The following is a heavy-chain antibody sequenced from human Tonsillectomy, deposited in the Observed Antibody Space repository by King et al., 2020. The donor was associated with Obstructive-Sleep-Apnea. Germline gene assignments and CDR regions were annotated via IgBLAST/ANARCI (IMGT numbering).Heavy chain of an antibody. V-gene: IGHV5-10-1*03. D-gene: IGHD6-19*01. Sequence: QLVQSGAEVKKPGESLRISCKGSGYSFTNYWITWVRQMPGKGLEWVGRIDPSDSYTKYSPSFQGPVTISADKSISTAYLPWSSLKASDTAMYYCARRGSGWDNYYGMDVWGQGTTVTVSS. J-gene: IGHJ6*02. CDR1: GYSFTNYW. CDR3: ARRGSGWDNYYGMDV. CDR2: IDPSDSYT.